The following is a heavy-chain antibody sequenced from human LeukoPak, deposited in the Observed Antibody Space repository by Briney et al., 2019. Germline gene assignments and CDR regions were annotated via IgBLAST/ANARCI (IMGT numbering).Heavy chain of an antibody. CDR1: GFTFSTYA. Sequence: GGSLRLSCAASGFTFSTYAMSWVRQAPGKGLEWVSVISGSGDITYYADSVKGRFTISRDNSKNTLYLQMNSLRAEDTAVYYCAKANIAVAGPYYYMDVWGKGTTVTVSS. CDR3: AKANIAVAGPYYYMDV. CDR2: ISGSGDIT. J-gene: IGHJ6*03. V-gene: IGHV3-23*01. D-gene: IGHD6-19*01.